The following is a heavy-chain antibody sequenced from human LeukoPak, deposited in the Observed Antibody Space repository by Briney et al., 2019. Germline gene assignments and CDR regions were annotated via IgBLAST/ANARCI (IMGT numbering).Heavy chain of an antibody. V-gene: IGHV4-61*02. D-gene: IGHD4-17*01. CDR2: IYTSGST. J-gene: IGHJ4*02. CDR3: ARAVTTVTIDY. Sequence: SETLSLTCTVSGGSISSGSYYWSWIRQPAGKGLEWIGRIYTSGSTNYNPSLKSRVTMSVDTSKNQFSLKLSPVTAADTAVYYCARAVTTVTIDYWGQGTLVTVSS. CDR1: GGSISSGSYY.